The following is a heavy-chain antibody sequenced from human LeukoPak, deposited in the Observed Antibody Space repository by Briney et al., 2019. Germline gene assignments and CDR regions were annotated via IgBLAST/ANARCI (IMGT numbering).Heavy chain of an antibody. CDR3: AREVLGWFDP. CDR1: GGSISSYY. D-gene: IGHD3-3*02. J-gene: IGHJ5*02. V-gene: IGHV4-59*01. CDR2: IYYSGST. Sequence: SETLSLTCTVSGGSISSYYWSWIRQPPGKGLEWTGYIYYSGSTNYNPSLKSRVTISVDTSKNQFSLKLSSVTAADTAVYYCAREVLGWFDPWGQGTLVTVSS.